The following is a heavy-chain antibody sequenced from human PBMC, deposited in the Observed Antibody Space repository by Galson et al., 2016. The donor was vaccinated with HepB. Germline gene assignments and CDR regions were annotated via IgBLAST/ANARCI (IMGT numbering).Heavy chain of an antibody. CDR1: GFTVSTHY. CDR2: VYSGGEI. Sequence: SLRLSCAASGFTVSTHYMTWVRQAPGKGLEWVSVVYSGGEIFYADSVKGRFTISRDISKNKLYLQMNSLRAEDTAVYYCARDGWDYGHFLAYWGQGTLVTVSS. CDR3: ARDGWDYGHFLAY. V-gene: IGHV3-66*02. J-gene: IGHJ4*02. D-gene: IGHD4-17*01.